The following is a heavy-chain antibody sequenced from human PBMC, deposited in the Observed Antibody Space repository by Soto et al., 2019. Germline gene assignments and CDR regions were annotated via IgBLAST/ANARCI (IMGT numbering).Heavy chain of an antibody. CDR1: GGSFSDYY. CDR3: ARGDLTTQGS. Sequence: SETLSLTCAVYGGSFSDYYWSWIRQPPGKGLEWIGEINHSGRTNYNPSLKSRVTISVDTSKNQFSVKLSSVTAADTAVYYCARGDLTTQGSWGQGTRVTVAS. J-gene: IGHJ5*02. D-gene: IGHD4-17*01. CDR2: INHSGRT. V-gene: IGHV4-34*01.